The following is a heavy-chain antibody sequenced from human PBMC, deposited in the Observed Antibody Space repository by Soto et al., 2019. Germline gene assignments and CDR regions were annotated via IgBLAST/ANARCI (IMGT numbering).Heavy chain of an antibody. V-gene: IGHV1-69*02. CDR2: IIPILGIA. J-gene: IGHJ3*02. CDR3: ARRSPTVVTGGDAFDI. CDR1: GGTFSSYT. D-gene: IGHD4-17*01. Sequence: QVQLVQSGAEVKKPGSSVKVSCKASGGTFSSYTISWVRQAPGQGLEWMGRIIPILGIANYAQKFQGRVTITADKSTSTAYMELSSLRSEDTAVYYCARRSPTVVTGGDAFDIWGQGTMVTVSS.